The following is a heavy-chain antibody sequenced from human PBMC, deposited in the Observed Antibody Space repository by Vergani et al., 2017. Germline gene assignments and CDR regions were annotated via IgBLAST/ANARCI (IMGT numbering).Heavy chain of an antibody. D-gene: IGHD1-26*01. Sequence: QVQLVQSGAEVKKPGASVKVSCKASGYTFTGYYMHWVRQAPGQGLEWMGWINPNSGGTNYAQKFQGRVTMTRDTSISTAYMERSRLRSDDTAVYYCARDRSWELLVVGAFDIWGQGTMVTVSS. CDR2: INPNSGGT. V-gene: IGHV1-2*02. J-gene: IGHJ3*02. CDR1: GYTFTGYY. CDR3: ARDRSWELLVVGAFDI.